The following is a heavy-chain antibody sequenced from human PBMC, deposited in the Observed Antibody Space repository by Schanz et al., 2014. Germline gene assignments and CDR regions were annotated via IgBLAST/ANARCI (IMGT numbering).Heavy chain of an antibody. J-gene: IGHJ3*02. CDR1: GYTFTAYF. D-gene: IGHD3-10*01. Sequence: QVQLVQSGAEVKKPGASVKVSCKSSGYTFTAYFIHWVRQAPGQGLEWMGRNIHVLGVTNYAQKFQGRLTITVDQSKTTAFMELSSLTSEDTALYYCARGGVEMATIRDAFDIWGQGTMVTVSS. CDR3: ARGGVEMATIRDAFDI. CDR2: NIHVLGVT. V-gene: IGHV1-69*09.